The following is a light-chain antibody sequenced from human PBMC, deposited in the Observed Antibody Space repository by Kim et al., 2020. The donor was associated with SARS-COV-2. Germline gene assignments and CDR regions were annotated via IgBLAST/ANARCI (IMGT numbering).Light chain of an antibody. J-gene: IGKJ2*01. CDR2: SAS. Sequence: LSPRERATLACRASKSVTSSYLAWYQQRPGQAPRLLIYSASSRDPGIPDRFSGSGSGTDCSLTISRLEPEDFAMYDCQQYGSSRYTFGQGTKLEI. V-gene: IGKV3-20*01. CDR1: KSVTSSY. CDR3: QQYGSSRYT.